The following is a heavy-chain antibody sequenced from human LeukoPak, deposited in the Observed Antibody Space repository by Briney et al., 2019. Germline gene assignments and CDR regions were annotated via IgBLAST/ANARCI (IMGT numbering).Heavy chain of an antibody. CDR3: ATPKGEQRHYFDY. CDR2: FDPEDGET. D-gene: IGHD6-25*01. V-gene: IGHV1-24*01. CDR1: GYTLTELS. Sequence: ASVKVSCKVSGYTLTELSMHWVRQAPGKGLEWMGGFDPEDGETIYAQKFQGRVTMTEDTSTDTAYMELGSLRSEDTAVYYCATPKGEQRHYFDYWGQGTLVTVSS. J-gene: IGHJ4*02.